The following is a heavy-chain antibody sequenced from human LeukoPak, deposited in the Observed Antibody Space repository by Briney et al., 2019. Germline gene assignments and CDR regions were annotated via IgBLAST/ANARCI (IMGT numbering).Heavy chain of an antibody. V-gene: IGHV3-23*01. Sequence: GGSLRLSCAASGFTFSSYAMSWVRQAPGKGLEWVSAISGSGGSTYYADSVKGRFTISRDNSKSTLYLQMNSLRAEDTAVYYCAKDRRKTGSSWYRVALDYWGQGTLVTVSS. CDR3: AKDRRKTGSSWYRVALDY. CDR1: GFTFSSYA. D-gene: IGHD6-13*01. CDR2: ISGSGGST. J-gene: IGHJ4*02.